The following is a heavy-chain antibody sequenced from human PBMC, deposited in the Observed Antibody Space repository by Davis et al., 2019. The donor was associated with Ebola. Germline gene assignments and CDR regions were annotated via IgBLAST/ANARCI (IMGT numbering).Heavy chain of an antibody. D-gene: IGHD4-17*01. CDR1: GYTFTGYY. CDR3: ARDGLTTVSNNWFDP. J-gene: IGHJ5*02. CDR2: INPNSGGT. V-gene: IGHV1-2*02. Sequence: ASVKVSCKASGYTFTGYYMHWVRQAPGQGLEWMRWINPNSGGTNYAQKFQGRVTMTRDTSISTAYMELSRLRSDDTAVYYCARDGLTTVSNNWFDPWGQGTLVTVSS.